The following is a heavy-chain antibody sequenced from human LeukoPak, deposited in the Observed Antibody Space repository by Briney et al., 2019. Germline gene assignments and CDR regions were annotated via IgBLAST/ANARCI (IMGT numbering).Heavy chain of an antibody. CDR3: ARDTYGSGALWFDP. V-gene: IGHV3-21*01. J-gene: IGHJ5*02. CDR2: ISSSSSYI. CDR1: GFTFSSYS. Sequence: GGSLRLSCAASGFTFSSYSMNWARQAPGKGLEWVSSISSSSSYIYYADSVKGRFTISRDNAKNSLYLQMNSLRAEDTAVYYCARDTYGSGALWFDPWGQGTLVTVSS. D-gene: IGHD3-10*01.